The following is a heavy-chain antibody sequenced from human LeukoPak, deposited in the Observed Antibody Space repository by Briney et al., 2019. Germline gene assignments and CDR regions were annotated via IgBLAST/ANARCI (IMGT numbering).Heavy chain of an antibody. V-gene: IGHV4-59*01. J-gene: IGHJ6*03. CDR2: IYYSGST. CDR3: ARAPGGRHYYYYYMDV. CDR1: GGSISSYY. Sequence: SETLSLTCTVSGGSISSYYWSWIRQPPGKGLEWIGYIYYSGSTNYNPSLESRVTISVDTSKNQFSLKLSSVTAADTAVYYCARAPGGRHYYYYYMDVWGKGTTVTVSS.